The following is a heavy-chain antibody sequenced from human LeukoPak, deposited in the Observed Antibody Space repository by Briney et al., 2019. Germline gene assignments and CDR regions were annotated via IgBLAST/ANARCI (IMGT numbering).Heavy chain of an antibody. CDR3: AKRGVVIRVILVGFHKEAYYFDS. Sequence: GGSLRLSCAVSGITLSNYGMSWVRQAPGKGLEWVAGLSGSGGSTYYADSVKGRFTISRDNPKNTLYLQMNSLRAEDTTVYFCAKRGVVIRVILVGFHKEAYYFDSWGQGALVTVSS. CDR1: GITLSNYG. D-gene: IGHD3-22*01. J-gene: IGHJ4*02. CDR2: LSGSGGST. V-gene: IGHV3-23*01.